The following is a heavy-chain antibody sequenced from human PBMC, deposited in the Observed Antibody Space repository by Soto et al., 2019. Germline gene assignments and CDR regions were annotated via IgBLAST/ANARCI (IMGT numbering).Heavy chain of an antibody. J-gene: IGHJ5*02. Sequence: EVQLLESGGGLVQPGGPLRPSCEASGFTFSSYALSWVRQAPGRGREWVQAISGSGGSTYYADPLKGRFTISRDNSKNTLYLQMNSLRAEDTAVYYCAKGIWEQVTWFAPWGQGTLVTVSS. D-gene: IGHD1-26*01. CDR2: ISGSGGST. CDR1: GFTFSSYA. CDR3: AKGIWEQVTWFAP. V-gene: IGHV3-23*01.